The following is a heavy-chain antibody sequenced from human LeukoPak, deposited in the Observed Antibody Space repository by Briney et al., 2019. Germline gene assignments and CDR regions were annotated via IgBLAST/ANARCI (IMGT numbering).Heavy chain of an antibody. V-gene: IGHV3-66*02. Sequence: GGSLRLSCAASGFTVNTHFMSWVRQAPGKGLEWVSVLYHGDITYYADSVKGRFTISRDSSKNTVYLQMQNLRAEDTAVYYCRRDRDNSSVLHYFDYWGKGPRVTVSS. CDR2: LYHGDIT. D-gene: IGHD3-22*01. J-gene: IGHJ4*02. CDR3: RRDRDNSSVLHYFDY. CDR1: GFTVNTHF.